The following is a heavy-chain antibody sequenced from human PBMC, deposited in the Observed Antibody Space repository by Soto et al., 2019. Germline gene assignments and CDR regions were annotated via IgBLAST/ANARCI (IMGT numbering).Heavy chain of an antibody. CDR1: GFTFSDNY. Sequence: PGGSLRLSCAASGFTFSDNYRSWIRQAPGKGLEWVSYISSSSTFTNYADSVKGRFTISRDNAKKSLYLQMNSLRAEDTAVYYCATVRGSGWYSDYWGQGALVTVSS. J-gene: IGHJ4*02. CDR3: ATVRGSGWYSDY. CDR2: ISSSSTFT. D-gene: IGHD6-19*01. V-gene: IGHV3-11*06.